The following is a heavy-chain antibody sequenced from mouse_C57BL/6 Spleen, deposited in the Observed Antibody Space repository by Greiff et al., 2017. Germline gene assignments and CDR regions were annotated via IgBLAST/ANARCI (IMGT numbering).Heavy chain of an antibody. Sequence: VQLQESGAELVKPGASVKLSCKASGYTFTEYTIHWVKQRSGQGLEWIGEILPGSGSTNYNEKFKGKATFTADTSSNTAYMQLSSLTTEDSAIYYCARSGYYGSSLYYFDYWGQGTTLTVSS. CDR1: GYTFTEYT. D-gene: IGHD1-1*01. CDR2: ILPGSGST. J-gene: IGHJ2*01. CDR3: ARSGYYGSSLYYFDY. V-gene: IGHV1-9*01.